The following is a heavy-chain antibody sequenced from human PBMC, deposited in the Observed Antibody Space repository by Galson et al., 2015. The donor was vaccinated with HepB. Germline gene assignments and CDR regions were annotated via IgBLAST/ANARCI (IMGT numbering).Heavy chain of an antibody. CDR2: TFYRSRWYN. CDR1: GDSVSSNNAA. D-gene: IGHD2-8*02. Sequence: CAISGDSVSSNNAAWDWIRQSPSRGLEWLGRTFYRSRWYNDYTVSVKSRVTISPDTSKNQFSLQLNSVTPEDTAAYYCARTDCTGGICARPFDYWGQGILVTVSS. V-gene: IGHV6-1*01. CDR3: ARTDCTGGICARPFDY. J-gene: IGHJ4*02.